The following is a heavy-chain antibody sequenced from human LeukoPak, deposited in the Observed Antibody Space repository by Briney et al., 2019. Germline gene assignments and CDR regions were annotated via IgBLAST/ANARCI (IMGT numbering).Heavy chain of an antibody. V-gene: IGHV3-64D*06. Sequence: GGSLRLSCSASGFTFSSYTTHWVRQSPGKGLEYVSAISSSGGSTYYADSVKGRFTISRDNSRRTLYLQMSSLRTEDTAVYYCVKDFGLTNTCYECYFDSWGQGTLVTVSS. J-gene: IGHJ4*02. CDR1: GFTFSSYT. CDR3: VKDFGLTNTCYECYFDS. CDR2: ISSSGGST. D-gene: IGHD3/OR15-3a*01.